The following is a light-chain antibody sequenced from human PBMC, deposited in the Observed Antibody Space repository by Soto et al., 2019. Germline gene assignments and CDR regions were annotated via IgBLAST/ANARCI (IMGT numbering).Light chain of an antibody. V-gene: IGLV1-44*01. CDR3: EAWDDSLYGAV. J-gene: IGLJ2*01. Sequence: QSVLTQPPSASGTPGQRVTISCSGSSSNIGANPINWYQHLPGTAHKLLIYNNDQRPSGVPDRFSASKSGTSASLDISGLQSEDEADYYCEAWDDSLYGAVLGGGTKLTVL. CDR1: SSNIGANP. CDR2: NND.